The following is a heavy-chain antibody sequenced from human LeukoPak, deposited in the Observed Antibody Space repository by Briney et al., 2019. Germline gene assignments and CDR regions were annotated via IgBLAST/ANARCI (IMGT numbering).Heavy chain of an antibody. D-gene: IGHD6-13*01. J-gene: IGHJ6*02. CDR3: AKELGSSWYKNYYYYYGMDV. Sequence: GRSLRLSCAASGFTFSSYGMHWVRQAPGKGLEWVAVISYDGSNKYYADSVKGRFTTSRDNSKNTLYLQMNSLRAEDTAVYYCAKELGSSWYKNYYYYYGMDVWGQGTTVTVSS. CDR2: ISYDGSNK. CDR1: GFTFSSYG. V-gene: IGHV3-30*18.